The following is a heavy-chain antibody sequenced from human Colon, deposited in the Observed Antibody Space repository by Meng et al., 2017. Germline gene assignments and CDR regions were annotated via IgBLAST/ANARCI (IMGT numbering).Heavy chain of an antibody. CDR2: IYSGDRT. CDR3: ARGGDVMMYDAFDI. V-gene: IGHV3-66*02. D-gene: IGHD3-16*01. CDR1: GFSVTSNY. Sequence: GSLKISCAASGFSVTSNYMTWVRQVPGKGLECVSLIYSGDRTYYADSVMGRFTISRDRSKNTAYLQMNSLRADDTAVYYCARGGDVMMYDAFDIWGQGTMVTVSS. J-gene: IGHJ3*02.